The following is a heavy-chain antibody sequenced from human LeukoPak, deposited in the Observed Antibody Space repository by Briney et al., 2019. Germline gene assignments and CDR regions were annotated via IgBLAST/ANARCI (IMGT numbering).Heavy chain of an antibody. CDR2: ISAYNGNT. V-gene: IGHV1-18*01. CDR1: GGTFSSYA. CDR3: ATRRSGYHTY. D-gene: IGHD5-12*01. J-gene: IGHJ4*02. Sequence: ASVKVSCKASGGTFSSYAISWVRQAPGQGLEWMGWISAYNGNTDYAQKLQGRVTMTTDTSTSTAYMELRSLRSDGTAVYYCATRRSGYHTYWGQGTLVTVSS.